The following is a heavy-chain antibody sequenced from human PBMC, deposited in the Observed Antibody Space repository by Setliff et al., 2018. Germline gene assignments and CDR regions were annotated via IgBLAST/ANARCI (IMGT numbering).Heavy chain of an antibody. Sequence: GGSLRLSCAASGFIFSNYGMYWVRQAPGKGLEWVAFIRYDGSNKYYADSVKGRFTISVDTSKNYFSLDVSSVTAADTAVYYCVRESRSTWYRRDFWGQGTLVTVSS. V-gene: IGHV3-30*02. CDR3: VRESRSTWYRRDF. J-gene: IGHJ4*02. D-gene: IGHD6-13*01. CDR2: IRYDGSNK. CDR1: GFIFSNYG.